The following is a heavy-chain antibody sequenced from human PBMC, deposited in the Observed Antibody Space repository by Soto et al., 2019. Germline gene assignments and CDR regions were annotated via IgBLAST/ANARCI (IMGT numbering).Heavy chain of an antibody. Sequence: GRSLRLSCAASGFTFSSYAMSWVRQAPGKGLEWVSVISGSGGSTYYADSVKGRFTISRDNSKNTLYLQMNSLRAEDTAVYYCAKEGLVYYYDSSGYYYLPPYIDYWGQGTLVTVSS. J-gene: IGHJ4*02. D-gene: IGHD3-22*01. CDR2: ISGSGGST. CDR3: AKEGLVYYYDSSGYYYLPPYIDY. V-gene: IGHV3-23*01. CDR1: GFTFSSYA.